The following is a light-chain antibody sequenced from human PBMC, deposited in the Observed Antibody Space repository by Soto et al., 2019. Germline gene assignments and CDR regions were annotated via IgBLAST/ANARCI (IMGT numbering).Light chain of an antibody. CDR1: QSVSSY. CDR3: QQRSNWPVT. CDR2: DAS. J-gene: IGKJ1*01. V-gene: IGKV3-11*01. Sequence: EIVLTQSPATLSLSPGERATLSCRASQSVSSYFAWYQQKPGQAPRLLIYDASNRATGIPARFSGSGSGTDFTLTIRSLEPEDFEVYYCQQRSNWPVTFGQGTRVEIK.